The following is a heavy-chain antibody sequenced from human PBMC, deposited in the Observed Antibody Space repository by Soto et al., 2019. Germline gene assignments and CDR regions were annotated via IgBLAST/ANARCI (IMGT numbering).Heavy chain of an antibody. CDR2: IKQDGSEK. CDR1: GFTFSSYW. V-gene: IGHV3-7*01. Sequence: GGSLRLSCAASGFTFSSYWMSWVRQAPGKGLEWVANIKQDGSEKYHVDSVKGRFTISRDNAKNSLFLQMSTLRAEDTAVYYCVRACNSANCPYYFDCWGQGTLVTVSS. D-gene: IGHD2-2*01. CDR3: VRACNSANCPYYFDC. J-gene: IGHJ4*02.